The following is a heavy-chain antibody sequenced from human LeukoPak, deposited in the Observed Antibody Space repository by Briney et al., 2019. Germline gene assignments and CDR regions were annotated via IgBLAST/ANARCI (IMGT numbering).Heavy chain of an antibody. Sequence: ASVKVSCKASGYTFTSYDINWVRQATGQGLEWMGWMNPNSGNTGYAQKFQGRVTMTRNTSISTAYMELSSLRSEDTAVYYCARGRWTMVRGVIAVFRGFDPWGQGTLVTVSS. CDR1: GYTFTSYD. V-gene: IGHV1-8*01. CDR3: ARGRWTMVRGVIAVFRGFDP. CDR2: MNPNSGNT. J-gene: IGHJ5*02. D-gene: IGHD3-10*01.